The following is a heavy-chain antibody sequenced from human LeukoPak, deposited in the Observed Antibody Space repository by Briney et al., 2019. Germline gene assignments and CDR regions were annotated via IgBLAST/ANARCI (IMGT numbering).Heavy chain of an antibody. D-gene: IGHD5-18*01. Sequence: SETLSLTCTVSGGSISSSSYYWGWIRQPPGKGLEWIGEINHSGSTNYNPSLKSRVTISVDTSKNQFSLKLSSVTAADTAVYYCARVGYSYGNWGQGTLVTVSS. CDR2: INHSGST. CDR3: ARVGYSYGN. CDR1: GGSISSSSYY. J-gene: IGHJ4*02. V-gene: IGHV4-39*07.